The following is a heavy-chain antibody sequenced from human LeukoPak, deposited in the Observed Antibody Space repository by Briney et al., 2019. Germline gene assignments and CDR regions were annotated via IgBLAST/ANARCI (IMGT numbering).Heavy chain of an antibody. Sequence: GGSLRLSCAASGFPFTTYAMSWVRQAPGKGLEWVSVIYSDGSTYYADSVKGRFTISRDNSKNTLYLQMNSLRAEDAAVYYCARDPGYDYGYDYWGQGTLVTVSS. V-gene: IGHV3-66*01. J-gene: IGHJ4*02. D-gene: IGHD5-18*01. CDR2: IYSDGST. CDR3: ARDPGYDYGYDY. CDR1: GFPFTTYA.